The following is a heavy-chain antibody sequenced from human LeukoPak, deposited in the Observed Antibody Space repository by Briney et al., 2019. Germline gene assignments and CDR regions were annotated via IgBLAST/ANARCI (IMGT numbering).Heavy chain of an antibody. Sequence: GGSLRLSCAASGFTFSSYGMHWVRQAPGKGLEWVAFIRYDGSNKYYADSVKGRFTISRDDSKNTLYLQMNSLRAEDTAVYYCHLYDSSGYYYAGAFDIWGQGTMVTVSS. V-gene: IGHV3-30*02. J-gene: IGHJ3*02. CDR3: HLYDSSGYYYAGAFDI. D-gene: IGHD3-22*01. CDR2: IRYDGSNK. CDR1: GFTFSSYG.